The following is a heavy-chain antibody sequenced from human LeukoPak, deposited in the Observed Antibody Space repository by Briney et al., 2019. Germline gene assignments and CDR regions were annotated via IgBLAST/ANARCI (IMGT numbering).Heavy chain of an antibody. D-gene: IGHD2-2*01. J-gene: IGHJ4*02. V-gene: IGHV3-7*03. CDR3: ARDLHIVVVPTTPGF. Sequence: GGSLRLSCAASGFTFSNYWMCWVRQAPGKGLEWVANIQQDGSEKYYVDSVKGRFTISRDNAKNSLCLQMNSLRAEDTAVYYCARDLHIVVVPTTPGFWGQGTLVTVSS. CDR1: GFTFSNYW. CDR2: IQQDGSEK.